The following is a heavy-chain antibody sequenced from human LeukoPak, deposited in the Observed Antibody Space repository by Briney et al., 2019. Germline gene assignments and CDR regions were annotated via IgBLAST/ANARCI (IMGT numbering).Heavy chain of an antibody. D-gene: IGHD2-21*01. CDR3: ARFPIEVGGADY. V-gene: IGHV4-34*01. J-gene: IGHJ4*02. CDR2: INHSGST. Sequence: SETLSLTCAVYGGSFSEYFWSWIRQPPGKGLEWIGEINHSGSTNYNPSLKSRVTISVDASKKQFSLNLNSVTAADTALYYCARFPIEVGGADYWGQGTLVTVSS. CDR1: GGSFSEYF.